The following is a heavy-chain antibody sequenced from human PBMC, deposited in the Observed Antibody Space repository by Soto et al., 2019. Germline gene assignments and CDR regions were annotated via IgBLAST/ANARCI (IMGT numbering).Heavy chain of an antibody. CDR2: ISYDGSNK. Sequence: GGSLRLSCAASGFTFSSYAMHWVRQAPGKGLEWVAVISYDGSNKYYADSVKGRFTISRDNSKNTLYLQMNSLRAEDTAVYYCASSHYGDYPDLTKSYYCYGMDVWGQGTTVTVSS. V-gene: IGHV3-30-3*01. CDR3: ASSHYGDYPDLTKSYYCYGMDV. D-gene: IGHD4-17*01. J-gene: IGHJ6*02. CDR1: GFTFSSYA.